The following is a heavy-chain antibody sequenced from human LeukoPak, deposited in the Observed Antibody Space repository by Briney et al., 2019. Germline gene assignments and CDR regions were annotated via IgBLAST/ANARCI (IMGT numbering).Heavy chain of an antibody. CDR3: ARGGDGYNYVDY. D-gene: IGHD5-24*01. CDR1: GGSIGRYY. J-gene: IGHJ4*02. Sequence: KPSETLSLTCTVSGGSIGRYYWSWIRQPPGKGLEWIAYIFFSGTIKYNPSLESRVTISVDTSKNQFSLDLTSVTAADTALYYCARGGDGYNYVDYWGPGTLVTVSS. V-gene: IGHV4-59*01. CDR2: IFFSGTI.